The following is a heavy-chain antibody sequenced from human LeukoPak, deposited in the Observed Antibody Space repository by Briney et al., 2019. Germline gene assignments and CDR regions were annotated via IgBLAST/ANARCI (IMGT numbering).Heavy chain of an antibody. CDR1: GFTFSSYA. J-gene: IGHJ4*02. D-gene: IGHD2-8*01. CDR2: IYSGGST. CDR3: ARDTNTKN. V-gene: IGHV3-66*01. Sequence: PGGSLRLSCAASGFTFSSYAMSWVRQAPGKGLEWVSVIYSGGSTYYADSVKGRFTISRDDSKNTVYLQMNSLRAEDTAVYYCARDTNTKNWGQGTLVTVSS.